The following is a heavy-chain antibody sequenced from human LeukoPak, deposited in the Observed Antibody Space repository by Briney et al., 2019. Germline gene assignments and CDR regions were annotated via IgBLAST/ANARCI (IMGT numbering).Heavy chain of an antibody. D-gene: IGHD3-22*01. CDR1: GYSFTSYW. V-gene: IGHV5-51*01. J-gene: IGHJ3*02. CDR3: ARPYYYDSSGYYSRYHAFDI. CDR2: IYPGDSDT. Sequence: GESLKISCKGSGYSFTSYWIGWVRQMPGKGLEWMGIIYPGDSDTRCSPSFQGQVTISADKSISTAYLQWSSLKASDTAMYYCARPYYYDSSGYYSRYHAFDIWGQGTMVTVSS.